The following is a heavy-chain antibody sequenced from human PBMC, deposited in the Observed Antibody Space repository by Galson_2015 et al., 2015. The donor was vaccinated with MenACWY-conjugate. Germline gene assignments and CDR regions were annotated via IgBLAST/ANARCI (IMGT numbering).Heavy chain of an antibody. CDR3: VRDGGYTGYDLFDY. CDR2: INQDGSEK. Sequence: SLRLSCAASGFTFTTYWMTWVRQAPGKGLEWVANINQDGSEKYYVDSVKGRFTISRENAKNSLYLQMDSLRAEDTAVYYCVRDGGYTGYDLFDYWGQGALVPVSP. CDR1: GFTFTTYW. D-gene: IGHD5-12*01. V-gene: IGHV3-7*03. J-gene: IGHJ4*02.